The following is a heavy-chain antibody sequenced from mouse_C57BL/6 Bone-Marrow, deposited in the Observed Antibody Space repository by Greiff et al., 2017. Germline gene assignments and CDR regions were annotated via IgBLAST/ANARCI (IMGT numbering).Heavy chain of an antibody. CDR3: TRKRVGSGYWYFDV. D-gene: IGHD1-1*01. CDR1: GYTFTDYE. CDR2: IDPETGGT. Sequence: QVQLQQSGAELVRPGASVTLSCKASGYTFTDYEMHWVKQTPVHGLEWIGAIDPETGGTAYNQKFKGKAILTADKSSSTAYMELSSLPSEDSAVYYCTRKRVGSGYWYFDVWGTGTTVTVSS. J-gene: IGHJ1*03. V-gene: IGHV1-15*01.